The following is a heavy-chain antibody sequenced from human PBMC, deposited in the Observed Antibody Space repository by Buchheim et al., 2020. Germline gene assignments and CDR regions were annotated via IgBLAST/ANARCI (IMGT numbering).Heavy chain of an antibody. CDR3: ARDMSLGEPLDF. CDR2: IAGKGPYII. Sequence: EMRLVASGGGVVKPGGSLRISCEGSGFRFDTYTMNWVRQSPEKGLEWVAFIAGKGPYIIHYADSVKGRFTISRDNAQKSVFLEMKSLRAGDTGLYFCARDMSLGEPLDFWGQG. J-gene: IGHJ1*01. CDR1: GFRFDTYT. V-gene: IGHV3-21*01. D-gene: IGHD3-10*01.